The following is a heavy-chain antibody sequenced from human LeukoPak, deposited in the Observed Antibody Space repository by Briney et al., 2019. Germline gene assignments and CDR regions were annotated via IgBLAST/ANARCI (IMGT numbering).Heavy chain of an antibody. V-gene: IGHV3-23*01. CDR3: AKDQTAAGLDYYYYDMDV. D-gene: IGHD6-13*01. Sequence: GGSLRLSCAASGFTFSSYAMSWVRQAPGKGLEWVSAISGSGGSTYYADSVKGRFTISRDNSKNTLYLQMNSLRAEDTAVYYCAKDQTAAGLDYYYYDMDVWGQGTTVTVSS. CDR2: ISGSGGST. J-gene: IGHJ6*02. CDR1: GFTFSSYA.